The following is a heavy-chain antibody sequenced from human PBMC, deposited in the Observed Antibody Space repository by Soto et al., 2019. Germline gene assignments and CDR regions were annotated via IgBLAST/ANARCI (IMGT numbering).Heavy chain of an antibody. CDR2: IYYSGST. Sequence: SETLSLTCTVSGGSVSSGSYYWSWIRQPPGKGLEWIGYIYYSGSTNYNPSLKSRVTISVDTSKNQFSLKLSSVTAADTAVYYCARDGGYSGYGMDAWGQGTTVTVSS. CDR3: ARDGGYSGYGMDA. D-gene: IGHD5-12*01. V-gene: IGHV4-61*01. CDR1: GGSVSSGSYY. J-gene: IGHJ6*02.